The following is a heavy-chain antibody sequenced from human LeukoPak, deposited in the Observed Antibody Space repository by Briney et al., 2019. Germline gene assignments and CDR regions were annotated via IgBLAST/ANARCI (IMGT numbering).Heavy chain of an antibody. Sequence: GGSLRLSCAASGFTFSTYAMSWVRQAPGKGLEWVSAISGSGGSTYYADSVKGRFTISRGNSKNTLYLQMNSLRAEDTAVYYCAKDSWYSSCHWGQGTLVTVSS. CDR1: GFTFSTYA. CDR2: ISGSGGST. V-gene: IGHV3-23*01. D-gene: IGHD6-19*01. CDR3: AKDSWYSSCH. J-gene: IGHJ4*02.